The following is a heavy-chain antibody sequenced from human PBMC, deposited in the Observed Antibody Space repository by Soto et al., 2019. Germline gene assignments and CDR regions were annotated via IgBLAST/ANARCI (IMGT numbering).Heavy chain of an antibody. Sequence: EVELVESGGGLVQPGGSLRLSCAASGFMFSSYWMHWVRQAPGEGLVWVSRITSDGIRTIYADSVKGRFTISRDNAKNTLYLQMDSLRVEDTAVYSCLRIGQYYFFCDLWGQGTLVTVSS. CDR3: LRIGQYYFFCDL. CDR1: GFMFSSYW. CDR2: ITSDGIRT. D-gene: IGHD1-26*01. V-gene: IGHV3-74*01. J-gene: IGHJ4*02.